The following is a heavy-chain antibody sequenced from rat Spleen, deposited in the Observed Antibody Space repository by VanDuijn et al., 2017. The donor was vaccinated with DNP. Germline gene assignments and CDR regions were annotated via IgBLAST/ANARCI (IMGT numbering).Heavy chain of an antibody. CDR2: IWNTGAT. Sequence: QVQLKESGPGLVQPSQTLSLTCTVAGFSLTSYYVHWVRQPPGKDLEWMGVIWNTGATQFNSAFKSRLSISKDTSKSQVFLEVNSLQTEDTAFYLCTGVDSYPGLPFQYWGQGVMVTVSS. D-gene: IGHD1-4*01. V-gene: IGHV2-41*01. J-gene: IGHJ2*01. CDR1: GFSLTSYY. CDR3: TGVDSYPGLPFQY.